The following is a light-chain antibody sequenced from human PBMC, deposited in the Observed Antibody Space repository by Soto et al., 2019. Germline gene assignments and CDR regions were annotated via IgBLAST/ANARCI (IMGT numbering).Light chain of an antibody. CDR1: QSVDSST. CDR3: QHFDDSLT. V-gene: IGKV3-20*01. Sequence: EVVLTQSPGTLSLSPGERATLSCRASQSVDSSTLAWYQQKPGQAPRLLISGASKTATGTPDRFSGSGSGTDFTLTISRLEPEDVAVYYCQHFDDSLTFGGGTKVEIK. J-gene: IGKJ4*01. CDR2: GAS.